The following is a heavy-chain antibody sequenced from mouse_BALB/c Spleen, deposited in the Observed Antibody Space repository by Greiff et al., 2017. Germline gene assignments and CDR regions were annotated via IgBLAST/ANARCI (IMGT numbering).Heavy chain of an antibody. CDR2: IWAGGST. CDR1: GFSLTSYG. Sequence: VKLMESGPGLVAPSQSLSITCTVSGFSLTSYGVHWVRQPPGKGLEWLGVIWAGGSTNYNSALMSRLSISKDNSKSQVFLKMNSLQTDDTAMYYCARVTTVVATGYWYFDVWGAGTTVTVSS. J-gene: IGHJ1*01. D-gene: IGHD1-1*01. V-gene: IGHV2-9*02. CDR3: ARVTTVVATGYWYFDV.